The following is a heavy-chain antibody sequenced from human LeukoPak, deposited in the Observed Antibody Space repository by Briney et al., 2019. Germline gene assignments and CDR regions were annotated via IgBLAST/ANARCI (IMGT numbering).Heavy chain of an antibody. CDR2: ISNNGGYT. D-gene: IGHD2-15*01. CDR3: AKQLGYCSDGSCYFPY. J-gene: IGHJ4*02. Sequence: GALTLSCAASGFTFSSSAMSWVRPAPGKGLEWVSAISNNGGYTYYPDSVQGRFTISRDNSKSTLCLQMNSLRAEDTAVNYCAKQLGYCSDGSCYFPYWGQGTLVTVSS. CDR1: GFTFSSSA. V-gene: IGHV3-23*01.